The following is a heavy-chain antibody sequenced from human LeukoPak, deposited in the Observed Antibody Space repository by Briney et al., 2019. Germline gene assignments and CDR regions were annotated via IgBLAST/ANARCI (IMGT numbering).Heavy chain of an antibody. CDR1: GGSISSGSYY. Sequence: SETLSLTCTVSGGSISSGSYYWSWIRQPAGKGLEWIGRIYTSGSTNYNPSLKSRVTISVDTSKNQFSLKLSSVTAADTAVYYCARYSSSSVLYWGQGTLVTVSS. J-gene: IGHJ4*02. D-gene: IGHD6-6*01. CDR3: ARYSSSSVLY. V-gene: IGHV4-61*02. CDR2: IYTSGST.